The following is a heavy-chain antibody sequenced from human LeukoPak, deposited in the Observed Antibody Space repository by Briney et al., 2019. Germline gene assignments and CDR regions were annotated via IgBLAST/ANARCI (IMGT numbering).Heavy chain of an antibody. V-gene: IGHV4-59*01. D-gene: IGHD3-3*01. Sequence: SETLSLTCTVSGGSITDYYWGWIRQPPGRGLEWTGYIYYTGDTIDNPSLTSRLTMSLDTSKSQFSLKLNSVTAADTALYYCAKVTDYDFWSGRQGGAFDLWGHGTLVTVSS. CDR3: AKVTDYDFWSGRQGGAFDL. CDR1: GGSITDYY. CDR2: IYYTGDT. J-gene: IGHJ3*01.